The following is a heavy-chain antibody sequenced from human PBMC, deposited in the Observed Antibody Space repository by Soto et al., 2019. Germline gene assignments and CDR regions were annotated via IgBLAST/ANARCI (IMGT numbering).Heavy chain of an antibody. CDR2: IIPIFGTA. V-gene: IGHV1-69*01. CDR3: ASRGDGGYCSGGSCRYAFDI. CDR1: GGTFSSYA. Sequence: QVQLVQSGAEVKKPGSSVKVSCKASGGTFSSYAISWVRQAPGQGLEWMGGIIPIFGTANYAQKFQGRVTITADESTSTAYMELSSLISEDTAVYYCASRGDGGYCSGGSCRYAFDIWGQGTMVTVSS. J-gene: IGHJ3*02. D-gene: IGHD2-15*01.